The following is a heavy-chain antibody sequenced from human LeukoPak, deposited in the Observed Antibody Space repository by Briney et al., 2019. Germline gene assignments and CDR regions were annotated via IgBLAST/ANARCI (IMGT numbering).Heavy chain of an antibody. V-gene: IGHV3-64*01. D-gene: IGHD2-15*01. CDR1: GFTFSSYA. CDR3: ATSVYCSGGSCYSFDY. Sequence: GXSLRXSCAASGFTFSSYAMHWVRQAPGKGLEYVSAISSNGGSTYYANSVKGRFTIYRDNSKNTLYLQMGRLRAEDMGVYYCATSVYCSGGSCYSFDYWGQGTLVTVSS. CDR2: ISSNGGST. J-gene: IGHJ4*02.